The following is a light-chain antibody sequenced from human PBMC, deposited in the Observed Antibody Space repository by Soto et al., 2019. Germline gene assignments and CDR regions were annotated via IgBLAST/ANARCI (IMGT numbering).Light chain of an antibody. V-gene: IGKV1-27*01. CDR3: QKYNSAWD. J-gene: IGKJ3*01. CDR2: AAS. CDR1: QGISNY. Sequence: DIQMTQSPSSLSASVGDRVTITCRASQGISNYLAWYQQKPGKVPKLLIYAASTLQSGVPSRFSGSGSGTDFTLTISSLQPEDVATYYCQKYNSAWDFGPGTKVDIK.